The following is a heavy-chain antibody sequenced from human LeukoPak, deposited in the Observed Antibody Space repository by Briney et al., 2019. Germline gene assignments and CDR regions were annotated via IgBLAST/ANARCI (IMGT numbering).Heavy chain of an antibody. Sequence: ASVKVSCKASGYTFTGYYMHWVRQAPGQGLEWMGWINPNSGGTNYAQKFQGRVTMTRDTSISTAYMELSRLRSDDTAVYYCAKATNDCSSTSCYTISHAFDIWGQGTMVTVSS. D-gene: IGHD2-2*02. J-gene: IGHJ3*02. CDR2: INPNSGGT. CDR3: AKATNDCSSTSCYTISHAFDI. V-gene: IGHV1-2*02. CDR1: GYTFTGYY.